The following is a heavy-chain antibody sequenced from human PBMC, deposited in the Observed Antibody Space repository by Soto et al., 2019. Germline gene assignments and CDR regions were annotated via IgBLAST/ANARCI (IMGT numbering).Heavy chain of an antibody. CDR1: AYSFTSYW. CDR3: ARKPAYSSGWYAFDI. Sequence: GESLKISCKGSAYSFTSYWIGWVRQMPGKGLEWMGIIYPGDSDTRYSPSFQGQVTISADKSISTAYLQWSSLKASDTSMYYCARKPAYSSGWYAFDIWGQGTMVTVSS. J-gene: IGHJ3*02. CDR2: IYPGDSDT. V-gene: IGHV5-51*01. D-gene: IGHD6-19*01.